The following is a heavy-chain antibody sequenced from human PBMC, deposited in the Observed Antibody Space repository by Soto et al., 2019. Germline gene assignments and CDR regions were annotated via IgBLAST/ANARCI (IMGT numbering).Heavy chain of an antibody. Sequence: GGSVGLSCAASGFTFSGYWMRWVRQAPGKGLEWVANIKQDGSERNYVDSVKGRFTISRDNAKNSLYLQMNSLRAEDTAVYYRARDSMTTNYYNYYYMDVWGKGTTVTVSS. CDR3: ARDSMTTNYYNYYYMDV. D-gene: IGHD3-22*01. CDR1: GFTFSGYW. CDR2: IKQDGSER. V-gene: IGHV3-7*01. J-gene: IGHJ6*03.